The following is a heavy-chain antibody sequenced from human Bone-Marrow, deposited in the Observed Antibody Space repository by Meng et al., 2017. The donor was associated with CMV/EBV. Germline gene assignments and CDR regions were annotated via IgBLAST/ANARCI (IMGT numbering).Heavy chain of an antibody. CDR3: ARKYYYDSSGFYRGGLDV. CDR2: IYSDGNT. V-gene: IGHV3-53*01. Sequence: GESLKISCAASGLSVSSTYITWVRQAPGKGLEWVSAIYSDGNTYYADSVKGRFTISRDNSKNTLYLQMSSLRVEDTAVYYCARKYYYDSSGFYRGGLDVWGQGTTVTVPS. J-gene: IGHJ6*02. D-gene: IGHD3-22*01. CDR1: GLSVSSTY.